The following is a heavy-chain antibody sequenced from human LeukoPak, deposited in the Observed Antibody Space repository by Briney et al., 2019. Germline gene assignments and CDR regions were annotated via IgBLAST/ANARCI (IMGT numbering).Heavy chain of an antibody. Sequence: GGSLRLSCAASGFRFNNYGIHWVRQAPGKGLESVAVTWYDGSNKYYADSVRDRFTVSRDNSKNTVYLQMNSLRVEDTAVYYCVKDEVYLDSGGYPTPDTTLDYWGQGTPVTVSS. J-gene: IGHJ4*02. V-gene: IGHV3-33*06. CDR3: VKDEVYLDSGGYPTPDTTLDY. CDR1: GFRFNNYG. D-gene: IGHD3-22*01. CDR2: TWYDGSNK.